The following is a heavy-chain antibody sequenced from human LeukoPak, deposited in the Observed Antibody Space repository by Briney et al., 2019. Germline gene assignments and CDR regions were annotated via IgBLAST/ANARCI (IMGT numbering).Heavy chain of an antibody. CDR3: ARGRPYGDYFDY. Sequence: SQTLSLTCTVSGDSISRNIYYWCRIRQSAGKGLEWIGRLNPSGTTSSNPSLKSRLTMSLDPSENKFSLKLSSVTPADTALYYCARGRPYGDYFDYWGQGSLVTVSS. J-gene: IGHJ4*02. CDR2: LNPSGTT. D-gene: IGHD4-17*01. CDR1: GDSISRNIYY. V-gene: IGHV4-61*02.